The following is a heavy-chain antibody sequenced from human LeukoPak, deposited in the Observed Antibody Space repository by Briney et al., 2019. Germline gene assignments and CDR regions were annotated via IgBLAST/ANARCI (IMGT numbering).Heavy chain of an antibody. Sequence: SVKVSCKASGGTFSSYAISWVRQAPGQGLEWMGGIIPIFGTANYAQKFQGRVTITADESTSTAYMELSSLRSEDTAVYYCAREEGGGYNPYYYYGMDVWGQGTTVTVSS. J-gene: IGHJ6*02. V-gene: IGHV1-69*01. CDR3: AREEGGGYNPYYYYGMDV. CDR2: IIPIFGTA. D-gene: IGHD5-24*01. CDR1: GGTFSSYA.